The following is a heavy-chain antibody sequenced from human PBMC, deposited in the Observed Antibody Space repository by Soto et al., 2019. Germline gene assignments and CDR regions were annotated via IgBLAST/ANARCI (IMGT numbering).Heavy chain of an antibody. V-gene: IGHV1-46*01. D-gene: IGHD3-10*01. CDR3: ATPSGY. CDR2: INPSAGST. CDR1: GYTFTSHY. J-gene: IGHJ4*02. Sequence: GASVKVSCKASGYTFTSHYIHWVRQAPGQGLECMGIINPSAGSTSYAQNFQGRVTMTRDTSTSTVFMDLSSLRSEDTAIYYCATPSGYWGQGTLVTVSS.